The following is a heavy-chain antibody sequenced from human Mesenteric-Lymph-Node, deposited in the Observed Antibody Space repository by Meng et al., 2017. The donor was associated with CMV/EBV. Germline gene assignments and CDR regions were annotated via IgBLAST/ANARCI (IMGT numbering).Heavy chain of an antibody. CDR2: IYHSGST. Sequence: SGGSISSSSWWSWVREPPGKGLEWIGEIYHSGSTNYSTSLKSRVTISVDKSKNQFSLKLSSVTAADTAVYYCASFSGTTSSTYYFDYWGQGTLVTVSS. CDR1: GGSISSSSW. V-gene: IGHV4-4*02. J-gene: IGHJ4*02. D-gene: IGHD1-7*01. CDR3: ASFSGTTSSTYYFDY.